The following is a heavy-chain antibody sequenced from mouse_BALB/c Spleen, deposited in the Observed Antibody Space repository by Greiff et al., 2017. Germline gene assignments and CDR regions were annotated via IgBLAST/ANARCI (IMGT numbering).Heavy chain of an antibody. D-gene: IGHD1-1*01. CDR1: GDSITSGY. Sequence: EVHLVESGPSLVKPSQTLSLTCSVTGDSITSGYWNWIRKFPGNKLEYMGYISYSGSTYYNPSLKSRISITRDTSKNQYYLQLNSVTTEDTATYYCARSYYGSSLTWFAYWGQGTLVTVSA. CDR2: ISYSGST. CDR3: ARSYYGSSLTWFAY. J-gene: IGHJ3*01. V-gene: IGHV3-8*02.